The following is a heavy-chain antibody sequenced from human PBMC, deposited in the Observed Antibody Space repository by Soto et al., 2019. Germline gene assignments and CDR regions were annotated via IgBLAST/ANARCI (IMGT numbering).Heavy chain of an antibody. V-gene: IGHV1-2*02. D-gene: IGHD3-3*01. CDR3: ARDPFTIQSLYGMDV. Sequence: ASVKVSCKASVYTFTGYYMHWVRQAPGQGLEWMGWINPNSGGTNYAQKFQGRVTMTRDTSISTAYMELSRLRSDDTAVYYCARDPFTIQSLYGMDVWGQGTTVTVSS. CDR2: INPNSGGT. J-gene: IGHJ6*02. CDR1: VYTFTGYY.